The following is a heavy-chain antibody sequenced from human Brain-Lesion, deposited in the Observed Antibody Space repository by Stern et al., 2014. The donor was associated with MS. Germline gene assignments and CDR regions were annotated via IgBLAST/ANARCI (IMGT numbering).Heavy chain of an antibody. CDR3: ARDITGSSAYFAY. CDR2: IRWNSGTL. Sequence: EVQLVESGGDLVQPGRSLRLSCAAFGFTFDDYAMHWVRPGPGKGLEWGAGIRWNSGTLGYADSVKGRFTTSRDNAYSSLYLQMNSLRPEDTALYYCARDITGSSAYFAYWGQGTLVTVSS. CDR1: GFTFDDYA. D-gene: IGHD1-14*01. V-gene: IGHV3-9*01. J-gene: IGHJ4*02.